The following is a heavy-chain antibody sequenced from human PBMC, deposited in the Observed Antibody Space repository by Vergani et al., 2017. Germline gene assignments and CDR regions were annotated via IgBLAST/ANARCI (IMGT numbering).Heavy chain of an antibody. CDR1: GFTFDDYT. V-gene: IGHV3-43*01. J-gene: IGHJ3*02. CDR3: AKDQYSGYDLAESDAFDI. Sequence: EVQLVESGGVVVQPGGSLRLSCAASGFTFDDYTIHWVRQAPGKGLEWVSLISWDGGSTYYADTVKGRFTISRDNSKNSLYLQMNSLRTEDTALYYCAKDQYSGYDLAESDAFDIWGQGTMVTVSS. D-gene: IGHD5-12*01. CDR2: ISWDGGST.